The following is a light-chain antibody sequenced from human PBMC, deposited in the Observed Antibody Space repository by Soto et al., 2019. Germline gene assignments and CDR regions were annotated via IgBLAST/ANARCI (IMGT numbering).Light chain of an antibody. CDR1: QSVGGSF. CDR2: HTS. V-gene: IGKV3-20*01. CDR3: QQYHSSPRT. J-gene: IGKJ1*01. Sequence: ETVFTQSPGTLSLSPGERATLSCRASQSVGGSFLAWYQQRTGQDPRLLIYHTSYRATGIPDRFSGSGSGTDFTLTISRLETEELAVYDCQQYHSSPRTVGQGTKGDIK.